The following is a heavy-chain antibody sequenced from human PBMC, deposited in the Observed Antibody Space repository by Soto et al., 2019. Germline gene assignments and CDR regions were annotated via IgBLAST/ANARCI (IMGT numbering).Heavy chain of an antibody. D-gene: IGHD1-20*01. V-gene: IGHV4-39*01. CDR2: IYYIGST. CDR3: PRHEAGWYFDS. Sequence: SETLSRTCTVSRGSISSGTNYWAGILQPPGKGLEGIANIYYIGSTFYNPSLKSRGTISLYTSKNQFSLKPRSVTAGDTAGDYCPRHEAGWYFDSWGQATLVNVS. J-gene: IGHJ4*02. CDR1: RGSISSGTNY.